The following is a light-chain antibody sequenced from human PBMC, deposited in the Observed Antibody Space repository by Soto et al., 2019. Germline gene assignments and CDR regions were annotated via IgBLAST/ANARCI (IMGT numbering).Light chain of an antibody. J-gene: IGKJ4*01. Sequence: IQLTQSPSSLSASVGDRVTITCQASHDFTNNLHWYQQNLGXAPKRLIYDASNLDTGVPSRFSGXXSGAEFTLTIRSLQPEDFATFYCQQNYSTPLTLGGGTKVDI. V-gene: IGKV1-39*01. CDR3: QQNYSTPLT. CDR1: HDFTNN. CDR2: DAS.